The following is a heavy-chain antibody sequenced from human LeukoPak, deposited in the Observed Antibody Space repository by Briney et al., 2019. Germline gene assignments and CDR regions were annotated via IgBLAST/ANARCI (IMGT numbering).Heavy chain of an antibody. CDR1: GFTFSSYG. Sequence: GGSLRLSCAASGFTFSSYGMHWVRQAPGKGLEWVAVIWYDGSNKYYADSVKGRFTISRDNSKNTLYLQTNSLRAEDTAVYYCARDQVTMVRGVINYGMDVWGQGTMVTVSS. D-gene: IGHD3-10*01. CDR2: IWYDGSNK. CDR3: ARDQVTMVRGVINYGMDV. V-gene: IGHV3-33*01. J-gene: IGHJ6*02.